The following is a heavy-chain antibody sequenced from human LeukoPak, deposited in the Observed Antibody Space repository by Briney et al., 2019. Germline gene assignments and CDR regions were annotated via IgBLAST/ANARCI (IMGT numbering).Heavy chain of an antibody. V-gene: IGHV1-2*02. J-gene: IGHJ6*03. D-gene: IGHD2-2*01. CDR2: INPNSGGT. CDR1: GYTFTGYY. CDR3: AIEENSSTSAKPSYYYYYMDV. Sequence: ASVKVSCKASGYTFTGYYMHWVRQAPGQGLEWMGWINPNSGGTNYAQKFQGRVTMTRDTSISTAYMELSRLRSDDTAVYYCAIEENSSTSAKPSYYYYYMDVWGKGTTVTVSS.